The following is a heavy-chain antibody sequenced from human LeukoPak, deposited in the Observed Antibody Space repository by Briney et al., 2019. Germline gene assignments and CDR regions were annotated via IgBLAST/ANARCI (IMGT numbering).Heavy chain of an antibody. D-gene: IGHD2-2*01. V-gene: IGHV1-18*01. Sequence: LGASVKVSCKASAYTSPNYGITWVRQAPGRGLEWMGWISTYNGNTQYAQKFQGRVTMTTDTPTKTVYMELRRLRSNDTAVYYCALPAKGAYFYYYMEVWGKGTTVTVSS. J-gene: IGHJ6*03. CDR2: ISTYNGNT. CDR3: ALPAKGAYFYYYMEV. CDR1: AYTSPNYG.